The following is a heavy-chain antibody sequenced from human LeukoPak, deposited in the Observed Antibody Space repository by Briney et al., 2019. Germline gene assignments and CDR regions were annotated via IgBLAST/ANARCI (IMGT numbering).Heavy chain of an antibody. D-gene: IGHD3-22*01. J-gene: IGHJ4*02. V-gene: IGHV4-38-2*01. CDR1: DYSISSGSY. CDR2: VYHSGST. Sequence: KSSETLSLTCAVSDYSISSGSYWGWIRQPPGKGLGWIGSVYHSGSTHYRPSLKSRVTISVDTSKNQFSLKLSSVTAADTAVYYCARNDSSGYFDYWGQGTLVTVSS. CDR3: ARNDSSGYFDY.